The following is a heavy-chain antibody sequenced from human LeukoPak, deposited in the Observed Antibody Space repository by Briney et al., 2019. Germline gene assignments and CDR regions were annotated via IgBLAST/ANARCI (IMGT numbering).Heavy chain of an antibody. V-gene: IGHV4-4*07. CDR1: GASISSYY. D-gene: IGHD3-10*01. Sequence: ASETLSLTCTVSGASISSYYYNWIRQTAGGGLEWIGRLYISGSTDYNPSLKSRVTISVDTSNNQFSLKLNSVTAADTAVYFCARDLSGSLYFDYWGRGVLVTVSS. J-gene: IGHJ4*02. CDR3: ARDLSGSLYFDY. CDR2: LYISGST.